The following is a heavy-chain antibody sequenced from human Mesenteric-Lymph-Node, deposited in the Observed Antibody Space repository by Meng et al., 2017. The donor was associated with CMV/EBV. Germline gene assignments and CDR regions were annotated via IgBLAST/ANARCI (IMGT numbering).Heavy chain of an antibody. CDR1: GYTFTSYY. V-gene: IGHV1-46*01. Sequence: ASVKVSCKASGYTFTSYYMHWVRQAPGQGLEWMGIINPSGGSTSYAQKFQGRVTVTRDTSTTTVYMELSSLRSEDTAVYYCARGGGIVGATELGAIDYWGQGTLVTVSS. D-gene: IGHD1-26*01. CDR3: ARGGGIVGATELGAIDY. J-gene: IGHJ4*02. CDR2: INPSGGST.